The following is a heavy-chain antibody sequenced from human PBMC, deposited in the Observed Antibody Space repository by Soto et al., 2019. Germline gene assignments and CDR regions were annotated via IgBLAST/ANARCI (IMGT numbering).Heavy chain of an antibody. J-gene: IGHJ4*02. CDR2: IYYGGRST. CDR1: GGSISSSMYY. Sequence: QLQLQESGPGLVKPSETLSLTCTVSGGSISSSMYYWGWIRQPPGKGREWIGSIYYGGRSTYYNPSLKSRVTISVHTSKNQFSLQLSAVTDADTAVYYCARLPSPYDSRGDHPDYWGQGTLVTVSS. V-gene: IGHV4-39*01. CDR3: ARLPSPYDSRGDHPDY. D-gene: IGHD3-22*01.